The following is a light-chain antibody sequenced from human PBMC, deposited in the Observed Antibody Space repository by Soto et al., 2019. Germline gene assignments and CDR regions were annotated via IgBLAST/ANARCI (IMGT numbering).Light chain of an antibody. CDR3: QQRSNCPLT. CDR2: DAS. V-gene: IGKV3-11*01. J-gene: IGKJ4*01. Sequence: EIVLTQSPATLSLSPGERATLSCRASQSVSSYLAWYQQKPGQAPRLLIYDASNRATGIPARFSGSGSGTAFTLNISSLEPEDFAVYYCQQRSNCPLTFGGGTKVEIK. CDR1: QSVSSY.